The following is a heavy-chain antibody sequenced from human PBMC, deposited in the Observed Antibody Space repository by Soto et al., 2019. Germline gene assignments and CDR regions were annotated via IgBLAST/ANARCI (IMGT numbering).Heavy chain of an antibody. CDR2: ISGSGGSA. D-gene: IGHD1-26*01. V-gene: IGHV3-23*01. J-gene: IGHJ4*02. Sequence: EVQLLESGGGLVQPGGSLRLSCAASGFTFSSYAMNWVRQAPGKGLEWVSIISGSGGSAYHADSVKGRFTISRDNSKNTLYLQMYSLRAEDTAVYYCAKESVRDLVGELDYWGQGTLVTVSS. CDR1: GFTFSSYA. CDR3: AKESVRDLVGELDY.